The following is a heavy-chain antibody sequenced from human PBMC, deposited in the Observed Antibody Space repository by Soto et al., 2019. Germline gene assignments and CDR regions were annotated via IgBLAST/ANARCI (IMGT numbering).Heavy chain of an antibody. V-gene: IGHV3-7*03. Sequence: PGGSLRLSCAVSGFTFPTYWMTWVRQAPAKGLEWVANISPDGSAIQYAVSVEGRFSISRDNAKNSVDLQMTDLRAEDTALYYCVRNSGHYRLDHWGQGTLVTVSS. CDR3: VRNSGHYRLDH. CDR1: GFTFPTYW. D-gene: IGHD4-4*01. CDR2: ISPDGSAI. J-gene: IGHJ4*02.